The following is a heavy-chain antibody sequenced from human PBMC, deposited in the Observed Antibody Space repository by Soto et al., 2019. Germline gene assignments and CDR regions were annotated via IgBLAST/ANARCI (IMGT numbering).Heavy chain of an antibody. V-gene: IGHV1-18*01. J-gene: IGHJ5*02. CDR2: ISAYNGNS. CDR3: ARIRPITGTNNWFDP. Sequence: ASVKVSCKASGGTFSSYAISWVRQAPGQGLEWMGWISAYNGNSNSAQKLQGRVSMTIETSTNTAYMELRSLRSDDTAVYYCARIRPITGTNNWFDPWGQGTLVTVSS. D-gene: IGHD1-20*01. CDR1: GGTFSSYA.